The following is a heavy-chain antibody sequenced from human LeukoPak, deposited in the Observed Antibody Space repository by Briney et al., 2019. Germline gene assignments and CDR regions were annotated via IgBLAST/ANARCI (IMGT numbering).Heavy chain of an antibody. Sequence: ASVKVSCKASGYTFTGYYMHWVRQAPGQGLEWMGWIYPNSGATKYAQKFQGRVTMTRDTSISTAYMELSGLRSDDTAVYYCGTLLSDGPFDYWGQGSLVTVSS. CDR1: GYTFTGYY. CDR2: IYPNSGAT. CDR3: GTLLSDGPFDY. V-gene: IGHV1-2*02. J-gene: IGHJ4*02.